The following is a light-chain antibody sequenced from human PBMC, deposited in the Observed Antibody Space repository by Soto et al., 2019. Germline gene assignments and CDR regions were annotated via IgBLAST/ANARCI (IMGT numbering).Light chain of an antibody. J-gene: IGKJ1*01. Sequence: EVVLTQSPATLSLSPGERATLSCRASQNVRTFLDWYQQKPGQPPRLLIYGASNRATGIPARFSGSGSGTDFTLTISSLEPGDFAVYYCQQHSHWPPWTFGQGTRVEIQ. CDR3: QQHSHWPPWT. CDR1: QNVRTF. CDR2: GAS. V-gene: IGKV3-11*01.